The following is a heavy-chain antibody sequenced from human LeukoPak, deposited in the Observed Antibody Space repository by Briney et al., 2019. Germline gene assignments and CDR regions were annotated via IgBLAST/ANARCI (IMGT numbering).Heavy chain of an antibody. CDR3: ATAGSYGYWIYSDS. J-gene: IGHJ4*02. CDR2: ISSSGSTI. CDR1: GFTFSDYY. D-gene: IGHD5-18*01. Sequence: GGSLRLSCAASGFTFSDYYMSWIRQAPGKGLEWVSYISSSGSTIYYADSVKGRFTISRDNAKNSLYLQMNSLRAEDTAVYYCATAGSYGYWIYSDSWGQGTLVTVSS. V-gene: IGHV3-11*04.